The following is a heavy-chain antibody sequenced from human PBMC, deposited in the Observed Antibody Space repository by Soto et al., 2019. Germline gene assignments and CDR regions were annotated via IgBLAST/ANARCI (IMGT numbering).Heavy chain of an antibody. J-gene: IGHJ4*02. CDR1: GGSLSGYY. V-gene: IGHV4-34*01. D-gene: IGHD5-18*01. CDR2: INHSGST. Sequence: SETLSLTCAVYGGSLSGYYWSWIRQPPGKGLEWIGEINHSGSTNYNPSLKSRVTISVDTSKNQFSLELSSVTAADTAVYYCARAGYSYGWWSIDYWGQGTLVAVSS. CDR3: ARAGYSYGWWSIDY.